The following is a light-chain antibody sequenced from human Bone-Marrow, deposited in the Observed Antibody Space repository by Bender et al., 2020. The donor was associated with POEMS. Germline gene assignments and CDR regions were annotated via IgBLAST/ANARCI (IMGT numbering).Light chain of an antibody. V-gene: IGLV1-44*01. J-gene: IGLJ3*02. CDR2: SNN. CDR3: SSWDDSLNGWV. Sequence: ISCSGTSSNFGNNAANWYQPVPGTAPKLLIYSNNQRPSGVPDRFSASTSGTSASLAISGLHSDDEADYYCSSWDDSLNGWVFGGGTKLTVL. CDR1: SSNFGNNA.